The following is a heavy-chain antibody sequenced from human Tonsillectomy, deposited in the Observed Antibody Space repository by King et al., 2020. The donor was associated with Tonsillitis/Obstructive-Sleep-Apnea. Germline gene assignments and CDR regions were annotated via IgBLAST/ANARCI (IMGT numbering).Heavy chain of an antibody. D-gene: IGHD2-2*01. Sequence: VQLQQWGAGLLKPSETLSLTCAVYGGSFSGYYWSWIRQPPGKGLEWIGEINHSGSTNYNPSLKSRVTISVDTSKNQFSLKLSSVTAADTAVYYCARPFGYCSSTSGYPGDAFYIWGQGTMVTVSS. J-gene: IGHJ3*02. CDR1: GGSFSGYY. V-gene: IGHV4-34*01. CDR2: INHSGST. CDR3: ARPFGYCSSTSGYPGDAFYI.